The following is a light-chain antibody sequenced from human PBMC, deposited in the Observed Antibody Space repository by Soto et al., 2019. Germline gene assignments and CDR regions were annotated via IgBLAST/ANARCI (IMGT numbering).Light chain of an antibody. Sequence: QSVLTQPPSASGTPGQRVTISCSGSSSNIGSNTVNWYQQHPGTAPKLLIYTNDQRPSGVPDRFSGSKSGTSASLAISGLQFEDEADYHCSSWDDNLDAEVFGAGTKVTVL. CDR1: SSNIGSNT. CDR3: SSWDDNLDAEV. J-gene: IGLJ1*01. V-gene: IGLV1-44*01. CDR2: TND.